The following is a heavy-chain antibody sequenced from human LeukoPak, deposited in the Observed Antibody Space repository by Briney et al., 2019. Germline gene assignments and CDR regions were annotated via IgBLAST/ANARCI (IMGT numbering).Heavy chain of an antibody. Sequence: ASVKVSCKASGGTFSSYAISWVRQPPGQGLEWMGGIILIFGTANNAQKFQGRVTITTDESTSTAYMELSSLRSEDTAVYYCATRRGVNWNYEEYYFDYWGQGTLVTVSS. J-gene: IGHJ4*02. CDR3: ATRRGVNWNYEEYYFDY. D-gene: IGHD1-7*01. CDR2: IILIFGTA. V-gene: IGHV1-69*05. CDR1: GGTFSSYA.